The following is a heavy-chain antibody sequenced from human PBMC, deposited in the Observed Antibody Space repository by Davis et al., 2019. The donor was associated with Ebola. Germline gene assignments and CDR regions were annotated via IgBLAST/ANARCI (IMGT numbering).Heavy chain of an antibody. J-gene: IGHJ4*02. D-gene: IGHD1-1*01. CDR3: ARAQFPTTSDH. Sequence: AASVKVSCKASGYTFTNYEVTWVRQAPGQGLEWMGWISAYNGNTNYAQKLQGRVTMTTDTSTSTAYMEVGSLRSDDTAVYYCARAQFPTTSDHWGQGTLVTVSS. CDR2: ISAYNGNT. CDR1: GYTFTNYE. V-gene: IGHV1-18*04.